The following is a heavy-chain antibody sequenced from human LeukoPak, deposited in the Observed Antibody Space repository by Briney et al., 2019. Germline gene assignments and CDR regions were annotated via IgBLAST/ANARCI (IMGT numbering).Heavy chain of an antibody. CDR1: GASISSYY. J-gene: IGHJ4*02. D-gene: IGHD5-18*01. CDR3: ARLRWIQLWFFDY. CDR2: IYYRGST. Sequence: SETLSLTCTVSGASISSYYWSWIRQPPGKGLEWIGHIYYRGSTNYNPSLKSRVTISVDTSKNQFSLKLSSVIAADTAVYYCARLRWIQLWFFDYWGQGTLVTVSS. V-gene: IGHV4-59*08.